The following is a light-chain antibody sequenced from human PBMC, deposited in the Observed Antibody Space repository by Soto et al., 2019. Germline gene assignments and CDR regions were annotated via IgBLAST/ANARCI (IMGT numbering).Light chain of an antibody. J-gene: IGKJ1*01. V-gene: IGKV3-15*01. Sequence: TIITQSAPTLSVYQREKATLSCRASQSVSITLAWYQQKPGQAPRLVIYDASTRATGIPARFSGSGSGTEFTLTISSLQSEDFAVYYCQQYKKWPRTFGHGTKVDIK. CDR2: DAS. CDR1: QSVSIT. CDR3: QQYKKWPRT.